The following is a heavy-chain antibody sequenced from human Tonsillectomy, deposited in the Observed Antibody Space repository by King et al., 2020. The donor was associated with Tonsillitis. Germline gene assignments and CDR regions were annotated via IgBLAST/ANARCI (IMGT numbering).Heavy chain of an antibody. J-gene: IGHJ4*02. D-gene: IGHD2-2*01. CDR2: IWDDGSNK. V-gene: IGHV3-33*01. CDR3: ARELVGYCSSTSCNHFDY. CDR1: GFTFSSYG. Sequence: VQLVESGGGVVQPGRSLRLSCAASGFTFSSYGMHWVRQAPGKGLEWVAVIWDDGSNKYYADSVKGRFTISRDNSKNKLYLQMNSLRAEDTAVYYCARELVGYCSSTSCNHFDYWGQGTLVTVSS.